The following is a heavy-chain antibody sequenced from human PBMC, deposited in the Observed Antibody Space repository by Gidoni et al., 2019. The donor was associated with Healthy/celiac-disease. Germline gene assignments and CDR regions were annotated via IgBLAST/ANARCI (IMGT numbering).Heavy chain of an antibody. CDR1: GFTFSSYA. J-gene: IGHJ4*02. Sequence: EVQLLESGGGLVQPGGSLRLSCAASGFTFSSYAMSWVRQAPGKGLEWVSGISGSGGSTYYADSVKGRFTISRDNSKNTLYLQMNSMRAEDTAVYYCAKSPEYYDYVWGSYLFDYWGQGTLVTVSS. CDR2: ISGSGGST. D-gene: IGHD3-16*02. CDR3: AKSPEYYDYVWGSYLFDY. V-gene: IGHV3-23*01.